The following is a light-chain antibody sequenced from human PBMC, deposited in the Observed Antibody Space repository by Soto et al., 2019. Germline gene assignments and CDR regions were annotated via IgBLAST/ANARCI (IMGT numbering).Light chain of an antibody. V-gene: IGKV3-11*01. CDR3: QQRSNWPPEIT. CDR1: QSVTTY. CDR2: DAS. J-gene: IGKJ5*01. Sequence: ETVLTQSPATLSLSPGEIATLSCRASQSVTTYLAWYQPTPGQAPRLLIYDASTRAIGIPARFSGSGSGTDFTLTISRLEPEDFAVYYCQQRSNWPPEITCGQGIRREIK.